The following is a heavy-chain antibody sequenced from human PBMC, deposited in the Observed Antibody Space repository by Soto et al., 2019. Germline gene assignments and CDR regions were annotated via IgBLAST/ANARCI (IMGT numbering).Heavy chain of an antibody. J-gene: IGHJ4*02. CDR3: AKDISVAGSQYYFDY. V-gene: IGHV3-30*18. D-gene: IGHD6-19*01. Sequence: GGSLRLSCAASGFTFRSYGMHWVRQAPVKGLEWVALISYDGSDEYYTDSVKGRFTISRDNSKNTLYLQLNSLRPEDTAVYYCAKDISVAGSQYYFDYWGQGALVTVSS. CDR1: GFTFRSYG. CDR2: ISYDGSDE.